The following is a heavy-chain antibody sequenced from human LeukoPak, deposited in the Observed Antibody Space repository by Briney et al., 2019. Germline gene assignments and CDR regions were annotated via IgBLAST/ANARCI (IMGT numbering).Heavy chain of an antibody. D-gene: IGHD3-9*01. CDR1: GYTFTSYG. J-gene: IGHJ6*02. Sequence: GASVKVSCKASGYTFTSYGISWVRQAPGQGLEWMGWISAYNGNTNYAQKLQGRVTMTTDTSTSTAYMELRSLRSDDTAAYYCATSVRYFDWFYYYYGMDVWGQGTTVTVSS. CDR3: ATSVRYFDWFYYYYGMDV. V-gene: IGHV1-18*01. CDR2: ISAYNGNT.